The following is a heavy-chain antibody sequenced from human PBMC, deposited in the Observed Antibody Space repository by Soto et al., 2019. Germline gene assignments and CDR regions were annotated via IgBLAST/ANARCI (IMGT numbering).Heavy chain of an antibody. J-gene: IGHJ4*02. CDR2: IDSGGSST. D-gene: IGHD1-7*01. CDR1: GFTFSTYW. CDR3: ARDNWNSY. Sequence: EVQLVESGGGLVQPGGSLRLSCAASGFTFSTYWMHWVRQAPGQGLVWVSRIDSGGSSTNYAYSVKGRFTISRDNAKNTLYLQMNSLRAEDTAVYYCARDNWNSYWGQGPLVTVSS. V-gene: IGHV3-74*01.